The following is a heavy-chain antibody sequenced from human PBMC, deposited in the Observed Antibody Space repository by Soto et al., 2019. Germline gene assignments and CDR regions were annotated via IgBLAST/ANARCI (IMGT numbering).Heavy chain of an antibody. CDR2: INAGNGNT. V-gene: IGHV1-3*01. CDR3: ARDLAIPAAIGPFDY. Sequence: ASVKVSCKASGYTFTSYAMHWVRQAPGQRLEWMGWINAGNGNTKYSQKFQGRVTITRDTSASTAYMELSSLRSEDTAVYYCARDLAIPAAIGPFDYWGQGTLVTVSS. J-gene: IGHJ4*02. CDR1: GYTFTSYA. D-gene: IGHD2-2*01.